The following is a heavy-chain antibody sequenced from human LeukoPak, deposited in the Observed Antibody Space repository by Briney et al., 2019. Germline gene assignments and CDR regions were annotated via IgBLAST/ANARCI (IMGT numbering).Heavy chain of an antibody. J-gene: IGHJ4*02. Sequence: PSETLSLTCTVSGGSISSSSYYWGWIRQPPGKGLEWIGSIYYSGSTYYNPSLKSRVTISVDTSKNQFSLKLSSVIAADTAVYYCARLRYYYDSSGLYYFDYWGQGTLVTVSS. CDR3: ARLRYYYDSSGLYYFDY. CDR1: GGSISSSSYY. V-gene: IGHV4-39*01. D-gene: IGHD3-22*01. CDR2: IYYSGST.